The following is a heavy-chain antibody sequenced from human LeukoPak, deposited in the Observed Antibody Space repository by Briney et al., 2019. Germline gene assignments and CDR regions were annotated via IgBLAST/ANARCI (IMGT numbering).Heavy chain of an antibody. Sequence: GRSLRLSCAASGFTFSNYGMHWVRQAPGKGLEWVAVIWYDGSNKYYADSVKGRFTLSRDNSKNTLFLQINSLRPEDTAVYFCARDLTQLALFDYWGQGTLVTVSS. V-gene: IGHV3-33*01. CDR3: ARDLTQLALFDY. CDR1: GFTFSNYG. D-gene: IGHD6-13*01. J-gene: IGHJ4*02. CDR2: IWYDGSNK.